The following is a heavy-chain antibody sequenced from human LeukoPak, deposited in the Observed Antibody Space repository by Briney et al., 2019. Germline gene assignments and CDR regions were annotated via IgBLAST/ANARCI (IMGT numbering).Heavy chain of an antibody. J-gene: IGHJ4*02. V-gene: IGHV3-23*01. Sequence: GGSLRLSCAASGFTFSSYAMSWVRQAPGKGLEWVSAISGSGGSTYYADSVRGRFTISRDNSKNTLYLQMNSLRAEDTAVYYCATSPPGIAVAGPFDYWGQGTLVTVSS. CDR1: GFTFSSYA. CDR2: ISGSGGST. D-gene: IGHD6-19*01. CDR3: ATSPPGIAVAGPFDY.